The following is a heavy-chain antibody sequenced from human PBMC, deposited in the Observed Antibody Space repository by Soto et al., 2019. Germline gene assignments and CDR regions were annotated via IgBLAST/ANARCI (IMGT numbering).Heavy chain of an antibody. D-gene: IGHD6-13*01. J-gene: IGHJ6*02. V-gene: IGHV3-33*01. Sequence: QVQLVESGGGVVQPGRSLRLSCAASGFNFNNYGMHWVRQAPGKGLEWVAVIWNDGNGYYYANSVKGRFTISRDNSKNTLYLQISSLRAEDTAVYYCARRQISPPTRGAASARGGRDVWGQGTTGTVSS. CDR3: ARRQISPPTRGAASARGGRDV. CDR2: IWNDGNGY. CDR1: GFNFNNYG.